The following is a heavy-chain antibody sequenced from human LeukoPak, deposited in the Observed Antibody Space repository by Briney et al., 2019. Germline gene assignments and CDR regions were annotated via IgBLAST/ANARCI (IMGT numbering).Heavy chain of an antibody. D-gene: IGHD6-19*01. Sequence: SVKVSCKASGGTFSSYTISWVRQAPGQGLEWMGGIIPIFGTANYAQKFQGRVTITTDESTSTAYMELSSLRSEDTAVYYCARGQSSGWYRGAFDIWGQGTMVTVSS. V-gene: IGHV1-69*05. J-gene: IGHJ3*02. CDR3: ARGQSSGWYRGAFDI. CDR2: IIPIFGTA. CDR1: GGTFSSYT.